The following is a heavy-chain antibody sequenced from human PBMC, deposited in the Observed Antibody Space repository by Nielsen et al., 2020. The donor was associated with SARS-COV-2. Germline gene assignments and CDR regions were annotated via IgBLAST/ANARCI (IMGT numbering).Heavy chain of an antibody. CDR1: GFTFSGYT. CDR3: AHWGSGWFDF. CDR2: ISGGGDSA. Sequence: LKISCAASGFTFSGYTMSWVRQVPGKGLEWVSSISGGGDSAYYADSVRGRFAISRDNSKNTLDLYMNSLRAKDTAVYYCAHWGSGWFDFWGQGALVTVSS. J-gene: IGHJ4*02. D-gene: IGHD6-19*01. V-gene: IGHV3-23*01.